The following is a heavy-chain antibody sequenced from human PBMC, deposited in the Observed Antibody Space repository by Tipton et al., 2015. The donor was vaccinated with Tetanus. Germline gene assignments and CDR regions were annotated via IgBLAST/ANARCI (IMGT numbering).Heavy chain of an antibody. V-gene: IGHV1-2*02. CDR3: ARDRGDYIYYGMDV. CDR2: IDPNSGGT. J-gene: IGHJ6*02. CDR1: GYTFTGYY. D-gene: IGHD3-22*01. Sequence: QLVQSGAEVKKPGASVRVSCKASGYTFTGYYMYWVRQAPGQGLEWMGWIDPNSGGTIYAQKFHGRVTMTRDTSISTAYMELSRLRSDDTAVYYCARDRGDYIYYGMDVWVPGTTVTVSS.